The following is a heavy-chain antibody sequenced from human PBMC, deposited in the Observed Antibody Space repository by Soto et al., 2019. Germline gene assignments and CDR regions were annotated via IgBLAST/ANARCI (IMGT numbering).Heavy chain of an antibody. CDR1: GGSISSYY. CDR2: IYYSGST. CDR3: ARDPPHGSGIGWFDP. Sequence: SETLSLTCTVSGGSISSYYWSWIRQPPGKGLEWIGYIYYSGSTNYNPSLKSRVTISVDTSKNQFSLKLSSVTAADTAVYYCARDPPHGSGIGWFDPWGQGTLVTVSS. D-gene: IGHD3-10*01. V-gene: IGHV4-59*01. J-gene: IGHJ5*02.